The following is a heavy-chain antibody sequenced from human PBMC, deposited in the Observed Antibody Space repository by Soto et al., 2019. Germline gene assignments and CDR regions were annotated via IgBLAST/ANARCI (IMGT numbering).Heavy chain of an antibody. CDR3: ASHTYYYDSSGYQGSMDV. Sequence: QVQLVQSGAEVKKPGSSVKVSCKASGGTFSSYAISWVRQAPGQGLESMGGIIPIFGTANYAQKFQGRVTITADKSTSTAYMELSSLRSEDTAVYYCASHTYYYDSSGYQGSMDVWGLGTTVTVSS. V-gene: IGHV1-69*06. D-gene: IGHD3-22*01. CDR2: IIPIFGTA. CDR1: GGTFSSYA. J-gene: IGHJ6*02.